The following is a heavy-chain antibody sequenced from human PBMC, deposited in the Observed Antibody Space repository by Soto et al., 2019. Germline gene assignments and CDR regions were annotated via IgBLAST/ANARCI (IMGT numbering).Heavy chain of an antibody. Sequence: EVQLVESGGGLVKPGGSLRLSCAASGFTFSSYSMNWVRQAPGRGLEWVSSISSGSSDIHHADSVKGRFTTSRENAQNSLYLQMNSLRDEDTAVYYCATVGIAVAGTYFDYWGQGTLVTVSS. V-gene: IGHV3-21*01. J-gene: IGHJ4*02. CDR1: GFTFSSYS. D-gene: IGHD6-19*01. CDR2: ISSGSSDI. CDR3: ATVGIAVAGTYFDY.